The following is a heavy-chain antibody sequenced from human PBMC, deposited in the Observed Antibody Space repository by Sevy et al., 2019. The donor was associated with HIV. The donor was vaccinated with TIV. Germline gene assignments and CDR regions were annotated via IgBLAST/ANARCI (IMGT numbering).Heavy chain of an antibody. CDR3: AILGVDCFSTNCYGMRSLSFDF. J-gene: IGHJ4*02. D-gene: IGHD2-2*01. V-gene: IGHV3-30-3*01. Sequence: GGSLRLSCAASGFTFSSFAMHWVRQAPGKGLEWVAVIPYDGSSKYYPDSVKGQLPISRDNAKNTLYRQMNRLRPEETAVYFCAILGVDCFSTNCYGMRSLSFDFWGQGTLVTVSS. CDR2: IPYDGSSK. CDR1: GFTFSSFA.